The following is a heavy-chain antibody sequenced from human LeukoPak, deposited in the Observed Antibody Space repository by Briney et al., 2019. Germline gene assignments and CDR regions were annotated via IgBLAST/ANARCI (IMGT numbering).Heavy chain of an antibody. CDR3: AKLNVWGSYRSYDAFDI. CDR1: GFTFSSYW. Sequence: GGSLRLSCAASGFTFSSYWMSWVRQAPGKGLEWVANIKQDGSEKNYVDSVKGRFTISRDNAKNSLYLQMNSLRAEDTAVYYCAKLNVWGSYRSYDAFDIWGQGTMVTVSS. D-gene: IGHD3-16*02. V-gene: IGHV3-7*01. CDR2: IKQDGSEK. J-gene: IGHJ3*02.